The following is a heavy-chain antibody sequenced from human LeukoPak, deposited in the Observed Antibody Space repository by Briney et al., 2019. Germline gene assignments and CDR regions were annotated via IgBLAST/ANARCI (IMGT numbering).Heavy chain of an antibody. Sequence: PGGSLRLSCAASGFTFSSYSMHWVRQAPGEGLEWVAVISYDGSNKYYADSVKGRFTISRDNSKNTLYLQMNSLRAEDPAVYYCAREYGGYLGYFDYWGQGTLVTVSS. V-gene: IGHV3-30-3*01. D-gene: IGHD4-23*01. J-gene: IGHJ4*02. CDR3: AREYGGYLGYFDY. CDR1: GFTFSSYS. CDR2: ISYDGSNK.